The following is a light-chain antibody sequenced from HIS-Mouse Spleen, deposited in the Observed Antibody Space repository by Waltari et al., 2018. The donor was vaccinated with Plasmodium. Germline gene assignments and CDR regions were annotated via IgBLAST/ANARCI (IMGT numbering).Light chain of an antibody. CDR3: QQYDNLPPYT. CDR1: QDISNY. CDR2: DAS. J-gene: IGKJ2*01. V-gene: IGKV1-33*01. Sequence: DIQMTQSPSSLSASVGDRVTITCQASQDISNYLNWYQQKPGKAPKLLIYDASNLETGVTSRFSGSGSGTDFTFTYSSLQPEGSATDYCQQYDNLPPYTFGQGTKLEIK.